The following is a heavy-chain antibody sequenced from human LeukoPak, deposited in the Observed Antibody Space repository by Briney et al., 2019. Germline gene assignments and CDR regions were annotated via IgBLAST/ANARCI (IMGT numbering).Heavy chain of an antibody. D-gene: IGHD3-22*01. V-gene: IGHV4-59*08. CDR1: GGSISSYY. J-gene: IGHJ4*02. Sequence: SETLSLTCTVSGGSISSYYWSWIRQPPGKGLEWIGYIYYSGSTNYNPSLKSRVTISVDTSKNQFSLKLSSVTAADTAVYYCAQTGSGYSFDYWGQGTLVTVSS. CDR3: AQTGSGYSFDY. CDR2: IYYSGST.